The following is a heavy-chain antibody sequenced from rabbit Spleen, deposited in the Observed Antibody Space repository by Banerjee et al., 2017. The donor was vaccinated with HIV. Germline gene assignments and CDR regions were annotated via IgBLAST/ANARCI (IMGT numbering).Heavy chain of an antibody. CDR1: GFTIGSSDY. D-gene: IGHD1-1*01. J-gene: IGHJ4*01. CDR2: IAGSSSGFT. CDR3: ARDLVAVIGWNFNL. V-gene: IGHV1S40*01. Sequence: QSLEESGGDLVKPGASLTLTCTASGFTIGSSDYMCWVRQAPGKGLEWISCIAGSSSGFTYSATWARGRFTCSKTSSTTVTLQMTSLTVADTATYFCARDLVAVIGWNFNLWGQGTLVTVS.